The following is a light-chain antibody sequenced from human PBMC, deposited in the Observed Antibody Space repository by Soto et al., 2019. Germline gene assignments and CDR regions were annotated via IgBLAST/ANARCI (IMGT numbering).Light chain of an antibody. J-gene: IGKJ5*01. Sequence: EIQITQSTSSLSPSIGDRVTITCRPSQTISSYLNWYQQKPGKAPKLLIYVASSLQSGVPSRFSGSGSGTDFTLTISSLQPDDFATYYCQQTYSTPSTFGQGTRLEIK. CDR1: QTISSY. V-gene: IGKV1-39*01. CDR3: QQTYSTPST. CDR2: VAS.